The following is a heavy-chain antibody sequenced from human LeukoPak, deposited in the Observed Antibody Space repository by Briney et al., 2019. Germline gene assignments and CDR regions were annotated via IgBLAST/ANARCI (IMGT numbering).Heavy chain of an antibody. D-gene: IGHD6-13*01. V-gene: IGHV4-61*02. CDR1: GGSISSGSYY. J-gene: IGHJ4*02. CDR3: ASTYSSSWHNIDY. CDR2: IYTSGST. Sequence: SQTLSLTCTVSGGSISSGSYYWSWIRQPAGKGLEWIGRIYTSGSTNYNPSLKSRVTISVDTSKNQFSLKLSSVTAADTAVYYCASTYSSSWHNIDYWGQGTLVTVSS.